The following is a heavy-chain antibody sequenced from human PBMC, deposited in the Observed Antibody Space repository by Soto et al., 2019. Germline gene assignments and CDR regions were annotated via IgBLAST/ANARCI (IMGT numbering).Heavy chain of an antibody. D-gene: IGHD1-20*01. CDR2: ISKGSDYI. Sequence: EVHLVESGGGLVKPGGSLRLTCAASGFSFSDYTMNWVRQAPGKGLEWVSSISKGSDYIFYADKVKGRFTISRDNARNSLHLQMTSLRVEDTALYYSAKDSGCVNNACAYDPWGQGTLVTVSS. CDR3: AKDSGCVNNACAYDP. V-gene: IGHV3-21*01. CDR1: GFSFSDYT. J-gene: IGHJ5*02.